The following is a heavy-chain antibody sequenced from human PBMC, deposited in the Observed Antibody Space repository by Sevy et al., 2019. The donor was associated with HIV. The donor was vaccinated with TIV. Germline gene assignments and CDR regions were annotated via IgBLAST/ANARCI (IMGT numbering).Heavy chain of an antibody. CDR1: GFTFDEIA. CDR2: ISCDRRGT. V-gene: IGHV3-43D*03. Sequence: GESLKISCTASGFTFDEIAMHWVRQAPGKSLEWVSVISCDRRGTTYAESVKGRFTVSRDNSKNSVYLHMNSLGVDDTALYYCTKCHPFACSSYIFDFWGQGTLVTVSS. CDR3: TKCHPFACSSYIFDF. D-gene: IGHD6-13*01. J-gene: IGHJ4*02.